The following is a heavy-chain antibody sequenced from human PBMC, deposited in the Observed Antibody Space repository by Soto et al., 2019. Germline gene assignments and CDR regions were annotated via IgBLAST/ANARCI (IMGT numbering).Heavy chain of an antibody. CDR1: GVSISSVYYY. D-gene: IGHD2-15*01. CDR2: IYHSGST. CDR3: VTGYSYFDY. Sequence: QVQLQESGPGLVKPSQTLSLTCPVSGVSISSVYYYWSWIRQPPGKGLEWIGYIYHSGSTFYNPSLQSRVTISIDTSNNQFSLKLSSVTAADTAVYYCVTGYSYFDYWGQGSLVNVSS. J-gene: IGHJ4*02. V-gene: IGHV4-30-4*01.